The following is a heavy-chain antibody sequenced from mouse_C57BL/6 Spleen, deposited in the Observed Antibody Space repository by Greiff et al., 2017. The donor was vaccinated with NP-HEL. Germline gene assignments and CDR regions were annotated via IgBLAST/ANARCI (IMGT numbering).Heavy chain of an antibody. CDR1: GYSITSGYY. D-gene: IGHD4-1*01. CDR3: ARDRVGPFAY. CDR2: ISYDGSN. V-gene: IGHV3-6*01. Sequence: ESGPGLVKPSQSLSLTCSVTGYSITSGYYWNWIRQFPGNKLEWMGYISYDGSNNYNPSLKNRISITRDTSKNQFFLKLNSVTTEDTATYYCARDRVGPFAYWGQGTLVTVSA. J-gene: IGHJ3*01.